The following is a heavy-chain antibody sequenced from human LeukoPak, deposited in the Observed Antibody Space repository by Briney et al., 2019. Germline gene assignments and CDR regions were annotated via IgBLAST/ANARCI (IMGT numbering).Heavy chain of an antibody. J-gene: IGHJ2*01. CDR1: GGTFSSYA. CDR3: AKGPPGSDNDWYFDL. Sequence: ASVKVSCKASGGTFSSYAISWVRQAPGQGLEWMGGIIPIFGTANYAQKFKGRVTMTEDTSTDTAYMELSSLRFEDTAVYFCAKGPPGSDNDWYFDLWGRGTLVTVSS. D-gene: IGHD6-19*01. CDR2: IIPIFGTA. V-gene: IGHV1-69*06.